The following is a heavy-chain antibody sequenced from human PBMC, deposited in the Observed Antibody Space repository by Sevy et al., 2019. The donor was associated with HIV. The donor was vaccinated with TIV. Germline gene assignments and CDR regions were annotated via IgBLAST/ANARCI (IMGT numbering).Heavy chain of an antibody. J-gene: IGHJ3*02. CDR1: GFTFSSYW. CDR3: ARSRGWRDAFDI. CDR2: IKQDGSDE. V-gene: IGHV3-7*01. D-gene: IGHD3-10*01. Sequence: GGSLRLSCAASGFTFSSYWMTWVRQAPGKGLEWVANIKQDGSDEYYVDSVKGRFTISRDNAKNSLYLRMNSLRGEDTAVYYCARSRGWRDAFDIWGQRTMVTVSS.